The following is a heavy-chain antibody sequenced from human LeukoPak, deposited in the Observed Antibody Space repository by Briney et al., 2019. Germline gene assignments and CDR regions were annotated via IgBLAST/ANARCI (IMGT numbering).Heavy chain of an antibody. Sequence: GGSLRLSCAASGFTFSSYTMNWVRRAPGKGLEWVSYISSSSSTIHYADSVKGRFTISRDNAKNSLYLQMNSLRDEDTAVYYCARDHEEYQLLYPFDYWGQGTLVTVSS. V-gene: IGHV3-48*02. CDR3: ARDHEEYQLLYPFDY. J-gene: IGHJ4*02. D-gene: IGHD2-2*02. CDR1: GFTFSSYT. CDR2: ISSSSSTI.